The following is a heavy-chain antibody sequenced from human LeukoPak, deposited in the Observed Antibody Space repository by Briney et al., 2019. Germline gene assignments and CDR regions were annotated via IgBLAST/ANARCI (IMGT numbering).Heavy chain of an antibody. Sequence: SETLSLTCTVSRGSISTYYWSWIRQPPGKGLEWIGYIYHSGSTNYIPSLKSRVTISVDTSENQFSLKLSSVTAADTAVYYCARDAPRTYYALDWGQGTLVTVSS. CDR1: RGSISTYY. CDR2: IYHSGST. CDR3: ARDAPRTYYALD. V-gene: IGHV4-59*12. J-gene: IGHJ4*02. D-gene: IGHD3-3*01.